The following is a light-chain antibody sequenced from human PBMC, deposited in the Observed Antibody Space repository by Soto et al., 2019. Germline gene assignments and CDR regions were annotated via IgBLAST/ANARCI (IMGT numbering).Light chain of an antibody. J-gene: IGLJ1*01. Sequence: QSALTQPPSASGSPGQSVTISCTGTSSDVGGYNYVSWYQQHPGKAPKLMIYEVSKRPSGVPDRFSGSKSGNTASLTVSGLQAEDEVDYYCNSYVGNNNFVFGTGTKVTVL. V-gene: IGLV2-8*01. CDR2: EVS. CDR3: NSYVGNNNFV. CDR1: SSDVGGYNY.